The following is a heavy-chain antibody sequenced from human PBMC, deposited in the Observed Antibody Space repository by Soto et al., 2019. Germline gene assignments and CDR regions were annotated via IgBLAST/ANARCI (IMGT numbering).Heavy chain of an antibody. D-gene: IGHD1-26*01. V-gene: IGHV1-18*01. CDR2: ISPYSGNT. Sequence: GASVKVSCKASGYNFTNFGINWLRKAPGQGLEWVGWISPYSGNTNYALKFRGRVTMTTDATTAYMELRNLRSDDAAVYYCAKLATYSTISPFDVWGQGTMVTVSS. CDR1: GYNFTNFG. CDR3: AKLATYSTISPFDV. J-gene: IGHJ3*01.